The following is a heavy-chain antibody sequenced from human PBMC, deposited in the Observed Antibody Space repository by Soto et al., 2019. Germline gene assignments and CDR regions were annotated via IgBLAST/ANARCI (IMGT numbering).Heavy chain of an antibody. J-gene: IGHJ4*02. D-gene: IGHD6-19*01. V-gene: IGHV3-23*02. CDR3: AKGSSSGWFYFDF. CDR1: GVTFSSYG. Sequence: EVQLLESGGGLVQPGGSLRLSCAASGVTFSSYGMSWVRQAPGKGLEWVSFISGNGVNTYYVDSVKGRFSIARDNSKNTRFLQMNSLRAEDTAVYYCAKGSSSGWFYFDFWGRGTLVTVSS. CDR2: ISGNGVNT.